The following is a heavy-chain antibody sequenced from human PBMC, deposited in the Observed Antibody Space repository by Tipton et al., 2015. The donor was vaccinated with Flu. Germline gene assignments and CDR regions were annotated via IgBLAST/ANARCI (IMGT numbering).Heavy chain of an antibody. V-gene: IGHV3-7*01. CDR2: IKQDGSEK. CDR1: GFSFSDYW. J-gene: IGHJ2*01. D-gene: IGHD7-27*01. CDR3: ARVVANWGPTRYFDL. Sequence: SLRLSCAASGFSFSDYWMHWVRQAPGKGLEWVANIKQDGSEKYYVDSVKGRFTISRDNAKNSLYLQMNSLRAEDMAVYYCARVVANWGPTRYFDLWGRGTLVTVSS.